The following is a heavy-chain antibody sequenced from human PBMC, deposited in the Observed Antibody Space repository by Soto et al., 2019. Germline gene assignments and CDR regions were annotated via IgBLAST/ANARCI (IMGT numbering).Heavy chain of an antibody. D-gene: IGHD3-10*01. CDR3: ARPLRHYYGSGSYYNADALDI. V-gene: IGHV5-51*01. J-gene: IGHJ3*02. CDR1: GYTFTSYW. CDR2: IYPGDSDT. Sequence: PGESLKISCRASGYTFTSYWIGWVRQMPGKGLEWMGIIYPGDSDTRYSPSFQGQVTISADKSISTAYLQWSSLKASDTAMYYCARPLRHYYGSGSYYNADALDIWGQATMVTV.